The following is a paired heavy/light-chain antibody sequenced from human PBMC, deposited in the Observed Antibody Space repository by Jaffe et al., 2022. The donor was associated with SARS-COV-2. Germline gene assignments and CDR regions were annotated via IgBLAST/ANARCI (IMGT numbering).Heavy chain of an antibody. CDR2: VYKSGRI. CDR3: TRDGWVAVSD. D-gene: IGHD1-26*01. J-gene: IGHJ4*02. CDR1: GDSISSSSYY. Sequence: QVQLQESGPGLVKPSQTLSLTCTVSGDSISSSSYYWGWIRQPAGKALEWIGRVYKSGRIDYIPSLKSRVTISVDTSKNQVSLKLSSVTAADTAVYYCTRDGWVAVSDWGQGTLVTVSS. V-gene: IGHV4-61*02.
Light chain of an antibody. CDR3: MQGTHWPHT. Sequence: DVVMTQSPLSLPVTLGQPASISCRSSQSLVFSDGDTYLSWFHQRPGQSPRRLIYKLSTRDSGVPDRISGSGSGTDFTLKISRVEAEDVGVYYCMQGTHWPHTFGQGTKLEIK. CDR2: KLS. V-gene: IGKV2-30*01. CDR1: QSLVFSDGDTY. J-gene: IGKJ2*01.